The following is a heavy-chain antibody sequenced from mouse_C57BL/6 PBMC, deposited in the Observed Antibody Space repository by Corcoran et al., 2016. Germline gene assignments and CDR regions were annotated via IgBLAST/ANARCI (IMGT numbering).Heavy chain of an antibody. CDR2: IYPGSGNT. D-gene: IGHD1-1*01. CDR1: GYTFTDYY. Sequence: QVQLKQSGAELVRPGASVKLSCKASGYTFTDYYINWVKQRPGQGLEWIARIYPGSGNTYYNEKFKGKATLTAEKSSSTAYMQLSSLTSEDSAVYFCARGLWIITTVVATSYFDYWGQGTTLTVSS. CDR3: ARGLWIITTVVATSYFDY. V-gene: IGHV1-76*01. J-gene: IGHJ2*01.